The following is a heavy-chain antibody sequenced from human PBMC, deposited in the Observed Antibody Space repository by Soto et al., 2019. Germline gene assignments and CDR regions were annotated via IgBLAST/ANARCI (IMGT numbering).Heavy chain of an antibody. Sequence: PSETLSLTCAVSGCSISSGGYSWGWIRQPPGKGLEWIGYIYHSGSTYYNPSLKSRVTISVDRSKNQFSLKLSSVTAADTAVYNCARVPDYWGQGTLVTVSS. J-gene: IGHJ4*02. V-gene: IGHV4-30-2*01. CDR1: GCSISSGGYS. CDR3: ARVPDY. CDR2: IYHSGST.